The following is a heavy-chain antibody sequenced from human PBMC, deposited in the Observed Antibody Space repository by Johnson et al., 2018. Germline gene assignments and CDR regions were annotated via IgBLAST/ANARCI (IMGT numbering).Heavy chain of an antibody. CDR1: GFTFSDSV. D-gene: IGHD6-19*01. Sequence: QVQLVESGGGVVQPGTSLRLSCATSGFTFSDSVMHWVRQAPGKGLAWVAGISLDGSNKHYTDSVKGRFTISRDNSENSWYLLMNSRPAEDTAVYYCAGEGYSSGRAGLLDSWGQGTMVTGSS. V-gene: IGHV3-30-3*01. J-gene: IGHJ3*02. CDR2: ISLDGSNK. CDR3: AGEGYSSGRAGLLDS.